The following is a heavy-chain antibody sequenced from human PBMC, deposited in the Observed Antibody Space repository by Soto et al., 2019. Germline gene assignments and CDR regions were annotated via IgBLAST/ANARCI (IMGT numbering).Heavy chain of an antibody. Sequence: EVQLVESGGGLVKPGGSLRLSCAASGFNFNSYTINWVRQAPGKRLEWLSSISSSGYIFSTDSVRGRCTISRDNAMNSVYPQTNSLRAEDTAVYFCARDCSGGSCYPGMDVWGQGTTVTVSS. J-gene: IGHJ6*02. CDR2: ISSSGYI. CDR3: ARDCSGGSCYPGMDV. V-gene: IGHV3-21*01. CDR1: GFNFNSYT. D-gene: IGHD2-15*01.